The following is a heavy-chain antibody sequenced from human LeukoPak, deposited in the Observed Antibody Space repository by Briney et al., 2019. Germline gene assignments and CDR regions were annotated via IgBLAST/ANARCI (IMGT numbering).Heavy chain of an antibody. CDR2: IRYDGSNK. CDR1: GFTFSSYG. V-gene: IGHV3-30*02. D-gene: IGHD3-3*01. J-gene: IGHJ6*03. CDR3: ATSPNYDFWSGYSERYMDV. Sequence: PGGSLRLSYAASGFTFSSYGMHWVRLAPGKGLEWVAFIRYDGSNKYYADSVKGRFTISRDNSKNTLYLQMNSLRAEDTAVYYCATSPNYDFWSGYSERYMDVWGKGTTVTVSS.